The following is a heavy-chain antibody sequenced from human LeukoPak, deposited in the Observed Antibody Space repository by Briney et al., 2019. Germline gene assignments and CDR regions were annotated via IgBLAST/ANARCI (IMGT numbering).Heavy chain of an antibody. V-gene: IGHV3-7*01. CDR3: AREGDDSSGYYYGYWFDP. CDR1: GFTFSSYW. Sequence: GGSLRLSCAASGFTFSSYWMSWVRQAPGKGLEWVANIKQDGSEKYYVDSVKGRFTISRDNAKNSLYLQMNSLRAEDTAVYYCAREGDDSSGYYYGYWFDPWGQGALVIVSS. CDR2: IKQDGSEK. D-gene: IGHD3-22*01. J-gene: IGHJ5*02.